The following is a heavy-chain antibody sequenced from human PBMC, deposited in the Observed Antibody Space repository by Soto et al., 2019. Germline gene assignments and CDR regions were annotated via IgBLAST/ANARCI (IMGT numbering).Heavy chain of an antibody. CDR3: AKWSYLDY. CDR2: ISGSDGKT. Sequence: PGGSLRLSCTTSGFSFASFAMTWVRQAPGKGLEWVATISGSDGKTDYADSVKGRFSISRDTSRNTLYLQMNSLRADDTAIYYCAKWSYLDYWGQGTRVTVSS. V-gene: IGHV3-23*01. J-gene: IGHJ4*02. D-gene: IGHD3-3*01. CDR1: GFSFASFA.